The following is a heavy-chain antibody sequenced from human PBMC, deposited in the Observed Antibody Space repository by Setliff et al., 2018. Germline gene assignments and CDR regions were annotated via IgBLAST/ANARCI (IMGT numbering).Heavy chain of an antibody. CDR3: SRLVRFCTRTTCQRLSGDDF. J-gene: IGHJ4*02. CDR2: ISPYTGNT. V-gene: IGHV1-18*01. Sequence: ASVKVSCKASGYTFINFGISWVRQAPGQGLEWVGWISPYTGNTYYAPRLQDRVTLTADTSTNTAYMELRSLISDDTAVCYCSRLVRFCTRTTCQRLSGDDFWGQGTLVTV. CDR1: GYTFINFG. D-gene: IGHD2-8*01.